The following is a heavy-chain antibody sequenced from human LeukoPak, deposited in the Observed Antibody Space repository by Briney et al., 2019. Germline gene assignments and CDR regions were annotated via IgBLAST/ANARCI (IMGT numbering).Heavy chain of an antibody. Sequence: GGSLGLSCAASGFTFSSYGMHWVRQAPGKGLEWVAVIWYDGSNKYYAVSVKGRFTISRDNSKNTLYLQMNSLRAEDMAVYYCAREGVRMGYYYYGMDVWGQGTTVTVSS. V-gene: IGHV3-33*01. CDR1: GFTFSSYG. CDR3: AREGVRMGYYYYGMDV. CDR2: IWYDGSNK. J-gene: IGHJ6*02. D-gene: IGHD2-8*01.